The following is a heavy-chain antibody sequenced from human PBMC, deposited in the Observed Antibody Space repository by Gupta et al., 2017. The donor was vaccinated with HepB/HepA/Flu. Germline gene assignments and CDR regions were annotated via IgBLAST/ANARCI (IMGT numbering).Heavy chain of an antibody. Sequence: EVQLLESGGGLVQPGGSLRLSCAASGFTFRSYAMSWVRQAPGKGLEWVSFISGSGRSTYYADSVKGRFTISRDNSNNTLYLQMDSLRAEDTAVYYCAKDRGGRTYDYWGQGTLVTASS. CDR2: ISGSGRST. CDR1: GFTFRSYA. CDR3: AKDRGGRTYDY. V-gene: IGHV3-23*01. D-gene: IGHD1-1*01. J-gene: IGHJ4*02.